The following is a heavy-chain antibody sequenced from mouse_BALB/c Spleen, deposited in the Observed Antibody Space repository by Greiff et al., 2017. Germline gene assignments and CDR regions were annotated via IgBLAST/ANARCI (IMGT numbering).Heavy chain of an antibody. CDR2: ISSGGGST. J-gene: IGHJ1*01. V-gene: IGHV5-12-1*01. CDR3: ARQGGNWYFDV. CDR1: GFAFSSYD. Sequence: EVKVEESGGGLVKPGGSLKLSCAASGFAFSSYDMSWVRQTPEKRLEWVAYISSGGGSTYYPDTVKGRFTISRDNAKNTLYLQMSSLKSEDTAMYYCARQGGNWYFDVWGAGTTVTVSS.